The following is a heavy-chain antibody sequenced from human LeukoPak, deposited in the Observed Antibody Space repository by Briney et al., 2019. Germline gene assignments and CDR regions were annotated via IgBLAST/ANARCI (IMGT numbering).Heavy chain of an antibody. D-gene: IGHD1-26*01. J-gene: IGHJ4*02. CDR3: AKENSRYSLDY. V-gene: IGHV3-30-3*01. CDR2: ITNDGGKK. Sequence: GGSLRLSCAASGFTFSDYAIHWVRQAPGKGLEWVAVITNDGGKKYYADSVKGRFTVSRDNSKNTLYLQMNSLRAEDTAVYYCAKENSRYSLDYWGQGTLVTVSS. CDR1: GFTFSDYA.